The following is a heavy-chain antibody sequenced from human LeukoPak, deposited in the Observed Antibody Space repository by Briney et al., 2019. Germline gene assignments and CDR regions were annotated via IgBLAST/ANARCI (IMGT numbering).Heavy chain of an antibody. CDR1: GGSISSYS. Sequence: PSETLSLTCTVSGGSISSYSWTWIRQPAGKGLEWIGRFHPSGTPNYNPSLKSRVTLSIDTSKNQFSLKLSSVTAADTAVYYCAREEYQLLSGYYYYYMDVWGKGTTVTVSS. J-gene: IGHJ6*03. CDR2: FHPSGTP. D-gene: IGHD2-2*01. CDR3: AREEYQLLSGYYYYYMDV. V-gene: IGHV4-4*07.